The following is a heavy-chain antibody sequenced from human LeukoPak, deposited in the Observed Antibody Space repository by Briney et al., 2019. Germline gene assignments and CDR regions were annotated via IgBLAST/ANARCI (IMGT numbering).Heavy chain of an antibody. J-gene: IGHJ5*02. CDR2: IYSGGST. CDR1: GFTVSSNY. CDR3: ARFSGPGPDNWFDP. Sequence: PGGSLRLSCAASGFTVSSNYMSWVRQAPGKGLEWVSVIYSGGSTYYADSVKGRFTISRDNSKNTLYLQMNSLRAEDTAVYYCARFSGPGPDNWFDPWGQGTLVTVSS. V-gene: IGHV3-66*01. D-gene: IGHD1-26*01.